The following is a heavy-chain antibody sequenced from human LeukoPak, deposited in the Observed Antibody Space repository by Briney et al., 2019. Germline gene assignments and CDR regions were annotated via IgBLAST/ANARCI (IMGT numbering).Heavy chain of an antibody. Sequence: PGGSLRLSCAASGFTFDTYWMTWVRQAPGKGLEWVASIKQDGSEKYYVDSVKGRFTIPRDNAKSSLYLQMNSLRAEDTALYHCARHSPLWGYWGQGTLVTVSS. D-gene: IGHD7-27*01. V-gene: IGHV3-7*04. CDR1: GFTFDTYW. J-gene: IGHJ4*02. CDR3: ARHSPLWGY. CDR2: IKQDGSEK.